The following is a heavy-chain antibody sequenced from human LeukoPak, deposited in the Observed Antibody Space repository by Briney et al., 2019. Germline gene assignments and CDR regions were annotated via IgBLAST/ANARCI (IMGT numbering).Heavy chain of an antibody. Sequence: ASVKVSCKASGYTFTCYYMHWVRQAPGQGLEWMGWINPNSGGTNYAQKFQGRVTMTRDTSISTAYMELSRLRSDDAAVYYCARGRRRLHDCSGGSCYGLSLFWFDHWGQGTLVTVSS. CDR3: ARGRRRLHDCSGGSCYGLSLFWFDH. D-gene: IGHD2-15*01. CDR2: INPNSGGT. V-gene: IGHV1-2*02. CDR1: GYTFTCYY. J-gene: IGHJ5*02.